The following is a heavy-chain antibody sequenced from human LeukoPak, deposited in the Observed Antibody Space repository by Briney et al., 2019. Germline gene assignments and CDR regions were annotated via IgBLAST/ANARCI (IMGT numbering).Heavy chain of an antibody. J-gene: IGHJ4*02. CDR3: ARAQLVAALDY. V-gene: IGHV4-39*01. CDR1: GASISSSRYY. CDR2: IYNSGST. D-gene: IGHD6-6*01. Sequence: SDTLSLTCTVSGASISSSRYYWDWIRQPPVKGLEWIGSIYNSGSTYYNLSLKSRVTISVDTSKNQFSLKLSSVTAADTAVYYCARAQLVAALDYWGQGTLVTVSS.